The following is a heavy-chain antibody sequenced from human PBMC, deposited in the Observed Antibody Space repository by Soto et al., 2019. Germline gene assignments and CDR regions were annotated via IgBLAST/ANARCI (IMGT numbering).Heavy chain of an antibody. D-gene: IGHD2-2*01. CDR2: IKQDGSEK. CDR3: ARDWYCSSTSCYGGYYYYYYMDV. CDR1: GFTFSSYW. V-gene: IGHV3-7*01. J-gene: IGHJ6*03. Sequence: GGSLRLSCAASGFTFSSYWMSWVRQAPGKGLEWVANIKQDGSEKYYVDSVKGRFTISRDNAKNSLYLQMNSLRAEDTAVYYCARDWYCSSTSCYGGYYYYYYMDVWGKGTTVTVSS.